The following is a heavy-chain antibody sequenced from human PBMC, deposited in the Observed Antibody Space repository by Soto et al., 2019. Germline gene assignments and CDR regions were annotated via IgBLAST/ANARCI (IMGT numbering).Heavy chain of an antibody. CDR1: GCTFSSYG. D-gene: IGHD1-26*01. V-gene: IGHV3-33*01. J-gene: IGHJ4*02. CDR2: IWYDGSNK. CDR3: ARDSVYSVSYLDN. Sequence: GGSRRLSCAASGCTFSSYGMHWVRQAPGKGLDWVALIWYDGSNKYYADSVKGRFTISRDNSKDTLDLQMNSLRAEDTAVYYCARDSVYSVSYLDNWGQGTLVTVSS.